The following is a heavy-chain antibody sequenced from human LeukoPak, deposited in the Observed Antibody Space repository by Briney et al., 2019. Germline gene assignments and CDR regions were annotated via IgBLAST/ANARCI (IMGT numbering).Heavy chain of an antibody. V-gene: IGHV3-48*04. CDR2: ISSSGDTI. J-gene: IGHJ4*02. D-gene: IGHD4/OR15-4a*01. CDR3: AKSDCGTIGCKRLPY. Sequence: GGSLRLSCAASGFTFSSYSMNWVRQAPGKGLEGVSYISSSGDTISYADSVKGRFTISRDNAKSSLYLQMNSLRAEDTALFYCAKSDCGTIGCKRLPYWGQGTLVTVSS. CDR1: GFTFSSYS.